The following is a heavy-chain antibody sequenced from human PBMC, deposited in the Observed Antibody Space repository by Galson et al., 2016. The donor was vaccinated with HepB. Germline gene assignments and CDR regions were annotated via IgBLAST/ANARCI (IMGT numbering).Heavy chain of an antibody. CDR2: ISAYNDNT. CDR3: ARDYGDDAYHFDY. V-gene: IGHV1-18*01. J-gene: IGHJ4*02. D-gene: IGHD2-21*02. Sequence: SVKVSCKASGYTFTSFGVSWVRQAPGQGLEWMGWISAYNDNTNYAQKFQGRVTITTDASTSTAYMDLRSLRSDDTAVYYWARDYGDDAYHFDYWGQGTLVTVSS. CDR1: GYTFTSFG.